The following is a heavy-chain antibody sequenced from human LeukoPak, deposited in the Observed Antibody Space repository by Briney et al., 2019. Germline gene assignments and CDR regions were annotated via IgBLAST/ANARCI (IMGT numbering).Heavy chain of an antibody. Sequence: ASVKVSCKASGYTFTGYYMHWVRQAPGQGLEWMGWINPNSGGTNYAQKFQGRVTMTRGTSISTAYMELSRLRSDDTAVYYCARSKPIAGIFDYWGQGTLVTVSS. J-gene: IGHJ4*02. CDR1: GYTFTGYY. CDR3: ARSKPIAGIFDY. D-gene: IGHD6-13*01. CDR2: INPNSGGT. V-gene: IGHV1-2*02.